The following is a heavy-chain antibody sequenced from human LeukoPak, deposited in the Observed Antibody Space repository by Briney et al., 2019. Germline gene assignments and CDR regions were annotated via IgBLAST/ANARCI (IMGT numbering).Heavy chain of an antibody. Sequence: PSETLSLTCTVSGGSISSYYWSWIRQPAGKGLEWIGRIYTSGSTNYNPSLKSRITMSVDTSKNQFSLKLSSVTAADTAVYYCARGRIGDSSGYYPDYWGQGTLVTVSS. CDR2: IYTSGST. D-gene: IGHD3-22*01. J-gene: IGHJ4*02. CDR3: ARGRIGDSSGYYPDY. CDR1: GGSISSYY. V-gene: IGHV4-4*07.